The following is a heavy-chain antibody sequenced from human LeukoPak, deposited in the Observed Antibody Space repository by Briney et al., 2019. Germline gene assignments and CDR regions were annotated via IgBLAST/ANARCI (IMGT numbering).Heavy chain of an antibody. V-gene: IGHV4-61*02. CDR2: IYTSGST. D-gene: IGHD3-3*01. J-gene: IGHJ5*02. CDR3: ARFLGGGFWSGNNWFDP. CDR1: GDSIISGNYY. Sequence: SETLSLTCTVSGDSIISGNYYWSWIRQPAGKGLEWIGRIYTSGSTNYNPSLKSRVTMSVDTSKNQFSLKLSSVTAADTAVYYCARFLGGGFWSGNNWFDPWGQGTLVTVSS.